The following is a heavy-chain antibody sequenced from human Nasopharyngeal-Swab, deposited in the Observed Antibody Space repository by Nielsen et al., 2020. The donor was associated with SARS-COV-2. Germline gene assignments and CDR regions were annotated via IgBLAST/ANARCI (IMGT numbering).Heavy chain of an antibody. CDR1: GLTVCSTY. CDR3: ARDLPAGFHYMDV. CDR2: IYSDGST. D-gene: IGHD2-2*01. J-gene: IGHJ6*03. V-gene: IGHV3-53*01. Sequence: GESLKISCTASGLTVCSTYINWVRQAPGEGLEWVSVIYSDGSTCHEESVKGRVTISRDNSKNTLYLQMNSLRAEDTAVYFCARDLPAGFHYMDVWGKGTTVTVSS.